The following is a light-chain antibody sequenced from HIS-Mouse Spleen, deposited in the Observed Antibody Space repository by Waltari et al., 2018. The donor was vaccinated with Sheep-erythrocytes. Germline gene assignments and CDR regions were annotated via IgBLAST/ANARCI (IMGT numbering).Light chain of an antibody. Sequence: SYVLTQPPSVSVAPGQTARITCGGNNIGSKSVHWYQQKPGQAPVLVVYDDSDRPSGIPGRFSGSNAGNTATLTISRVEAGDEADYYCQVCDSSSDHVVFGGGTKLTVL. CDR1: NIGSKS. J-gene: IGLJ2*01. V-gene: IGLV3-21*02. CDR2: DDS. CDR3: QVCDSSSDHVV.